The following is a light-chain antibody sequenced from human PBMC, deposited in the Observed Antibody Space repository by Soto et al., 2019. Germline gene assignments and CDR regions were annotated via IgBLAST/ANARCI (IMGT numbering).Light chain of an antibody. CDR3: QQSYSTPIT. J-gene: IGKJ5*01. V-gene: IGKV1-39*01. CDR2: AAS. Sequence: DILMTQSPSSLSASVGDRVTITCRASQSISSYLNWYQQKPGKAPKLLIYAASSLQSGVPSRFSGSGSGTDLTLTISSLQPEDFATYYCQQSYSTPITFGQGTRLEIK. CDR1: QSISSY.